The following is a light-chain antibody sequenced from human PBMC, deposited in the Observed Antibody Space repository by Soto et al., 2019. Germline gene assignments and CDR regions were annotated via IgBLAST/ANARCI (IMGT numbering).Light chain of an antibody. CDR1: SSNIGGNS. CDR3: GSWDSSLSAYV. CDR2: ADN. Sequence: QSVLTQPPSVSAAPGQKVTISCSGSSSNIGGNSVSWYQQLPGTAPKLLIYADNKRPSGIPDRFSGSKSGTSATLGITGFQTGDEADYYCGSWDSSLSAYVFGTWTKVTVL. V-gene: IGLV1-51*01. J-gene: IGLJ1*01.